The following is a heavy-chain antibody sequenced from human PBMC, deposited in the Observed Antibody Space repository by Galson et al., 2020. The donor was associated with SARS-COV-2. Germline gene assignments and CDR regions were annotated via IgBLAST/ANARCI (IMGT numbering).Heavy chain of an antibody. CDR3: ARESYQLLWRGDAFDI. V-gene: IGHV1-2*02. J-gene: IGHJ3*02. CDR2: INPNSGGT. Sequence: ASVKVSCKASGYTFTGYYMHWVRQAPGQGLEWMGWINPNSGGTNYAQKFQGRVTMTRDTSISTAYMELSRLRSDDTAVYYCARESYQLLWRGDAFDIWGQGTMVTVSS. CDR1: GYTFTGYY. D-gene: IGHD2-2*01.